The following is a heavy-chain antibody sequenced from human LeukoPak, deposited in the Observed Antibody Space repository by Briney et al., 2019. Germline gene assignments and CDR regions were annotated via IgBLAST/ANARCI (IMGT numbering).Heavy chain of an antibody. J-gene: IGHJ4*02. D-gene: IGHD2-2*03. V-gene: IGHV4-39*07. CDR2: INHSGST. Sequence: SETLSLTCIVSGGSISINNYYWAWIRQPPVKGLEWIGEINHSGSTNYNPSLKSRVTISVDTSKNQFSLKLSSVTAADTAVYYCARDVDTVLVDWGQGTLVTVSS. CDR3: ARDVDTVLVD. CDR1: GGSISINNYY.